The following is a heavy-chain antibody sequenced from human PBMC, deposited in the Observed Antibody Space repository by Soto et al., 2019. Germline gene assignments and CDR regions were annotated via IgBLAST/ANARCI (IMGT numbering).Heavy chain of an antibody. CDR2: IIPIFGTT. CDR1: GGTFSNHA. CDR3: AREVAADGTFREDVFDI. V-gene: IGHV1-69*05. J-gene: IGHJ3*02. Sequence: QVHLVQSGAEVKKPGSSVKVSCKASGGTFSNHAINWVRQAPGQGLEWMGRIIPIFGTTNYAQKFQGRVTFTTDEPTVTAYMELRSLKHDDTAIYYCAREVAADGTFREDVFDIWGQGTLVTVSS. D-gene: IGHD6-13*01.